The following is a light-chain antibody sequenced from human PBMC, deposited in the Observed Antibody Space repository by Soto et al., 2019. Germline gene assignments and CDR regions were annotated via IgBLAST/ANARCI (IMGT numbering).Light chain of an antibody. J-gene: IGLJ1*01. CDR2: DVT. V-gene: IGLV2-14*01. CDR3: SSFTGSSYV. CDR1: SSDVGNNNY. Sequence: QSVLTQPASVSGSPGQSITISCTGTSSDVGNNNYVSWYQQNPGKAPKVMICDVTNRPSGVSNRFSGSKSGNTASLTISGLQAEDEADYYCSSFTGSSYVFGNGTKVTVL.